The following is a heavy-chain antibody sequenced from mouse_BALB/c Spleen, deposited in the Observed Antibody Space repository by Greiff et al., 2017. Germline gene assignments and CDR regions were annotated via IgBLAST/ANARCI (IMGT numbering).Heavy chain of an antibody. CDR2: ILPGSGST. J-gene: IGHJ1*01. D-gene: IGHD1-1*02. CDR3: VRGSGGYWYFDV. V-gene: IGHV1-9*01. Sequence: QVHVKQSGAELMKPGASVKISCKATGYTFSSYWIEWVKQRPGHGLEWIGEILPGSGSTNYNEKFKGKATFTADTSSNTAYMQLSSLTSEDSAVYYCVRGSGGYWYFDVWGAGTTVTVSS. CDR1: GYTFSSYW.